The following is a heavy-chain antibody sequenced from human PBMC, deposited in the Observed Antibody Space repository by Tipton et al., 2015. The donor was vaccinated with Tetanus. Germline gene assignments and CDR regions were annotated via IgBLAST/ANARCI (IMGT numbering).Heavy chain of an antibody. J-gene: IGHJ5*02. Sequence: TLSLTCSVSGGSISSYFWSWIRQSPGQGLEWIGLIYYSGSTFYNPSLKSRVSISVDTSKNQFSLSMTSVTAADTAVYYCARDQGGGRVVRLNWFDPWGQGTLVTVSS. CDR1: GGSISSYF. CDR3: ARDQGGGRVVRLNWFDP. V-gene: IGHV4-59*12. CDR2: IYYSGST. D-gene: IGHD6-6*01.